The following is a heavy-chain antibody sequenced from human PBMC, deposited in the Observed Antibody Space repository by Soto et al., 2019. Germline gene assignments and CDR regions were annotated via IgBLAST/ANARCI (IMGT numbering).Heavy chain of an antibody. V-gene: IGHV4-34*04. D-gene: IGHD2-21*01. J-gene: IGHJ5*01. Sequence: QVQLQQWGTGLLKPSETLSLHCAVYGESLRGYYWSWIRQTPAMGLEWIGEINHRGTTNHDSSLKSRAFISIHTSTHQVPLRLKSPTPATPAVYHCASAYPRSILSTSLTTSLWFDSWGQGKLVTFSS. CDR1: GESLRGYY. CDR3: ASAYPRSILSTSLTTSLWFDS. CDR2: INHRGTT.